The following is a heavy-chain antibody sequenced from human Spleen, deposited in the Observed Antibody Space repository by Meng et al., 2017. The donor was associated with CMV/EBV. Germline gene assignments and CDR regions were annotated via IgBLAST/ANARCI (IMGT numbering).Heavy chain of an antibody. V-gene: IGHV3-23*01. D-gene: IGHD2-21*01. CDR3: AKDEGDWSWYFDL. CDR2: ISGSGVST. CDR1: AFTCSSSA. Sequence: ASAFTCSSSAMSWLRQAPGKGLAWVSTISGSGVSTYYADSVKGRFTISRDNSKNTLYLQMNSLRAEDTAVFYCAKDEGDWSWYFDLWGRGTLVTVSS. J-gene: IGHJ2*01.